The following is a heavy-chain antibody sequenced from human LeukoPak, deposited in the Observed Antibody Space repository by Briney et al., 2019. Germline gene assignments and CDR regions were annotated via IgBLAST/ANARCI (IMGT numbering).Heavy chain of an antibody. Sequence: GGSLRLSCVASGFTFSSYAMSWVRQAPGKGLEWVSTTGASSSSTNYADSVKGRFTISRDNAKNSLYLQMNSLRAEDTAVYYCARVGTISSYYFDYWGQGTLVTVSS. CDR2: TGASSSST. CDR3: ARVGTISSYYFDY. D-gene: IGHD3-3*01. CDR1: GFTFSSYA. V-gene: IGHV3-23*01. J-gene: IGHJ4*02.